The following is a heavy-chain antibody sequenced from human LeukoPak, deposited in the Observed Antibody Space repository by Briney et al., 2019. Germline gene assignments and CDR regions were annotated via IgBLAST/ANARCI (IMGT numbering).Heavy chain of an antibody. J-gene: IGHJ4*02. CDR2: IWYDGSNE. CDR1: GFTFSRYG. Sequence: GGSLRLSCAASGFTFSRYGMHWVRQAPGKGLEWVAVIWYDGSNEYYADTVQGRFTTFRDNAKNTLRLEMNSLRAEDTAVYYCARPLVGDALDYWGQGTLVTVSS. CDR3: ARPLVGDALDY. V-gene: IGHV3-33*01. D-gene: IGHD1-26*01.